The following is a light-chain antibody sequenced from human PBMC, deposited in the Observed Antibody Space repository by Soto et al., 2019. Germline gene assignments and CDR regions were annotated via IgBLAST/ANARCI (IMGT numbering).Light chain of an antibody. CDR2: EVS. CDR1: SSDVGGYNY. Sequence: QSALTQPASVSGSPGQSITISCTGTSSDVGGYNYVSWYQQHPGKAPKLIIYEVSNRPSGISNRFSGSKSCNTASLTISGLQAEEEADYYCSSYTSSSTRVFGRGTKLTVL. J-gene: IGLJ2*01. V-gene: IGLV2-14*01. CDR3: SSYTSSSTRV.